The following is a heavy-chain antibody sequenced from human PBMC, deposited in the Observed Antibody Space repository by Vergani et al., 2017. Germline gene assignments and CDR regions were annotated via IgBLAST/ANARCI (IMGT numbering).Heavy chain of an antibody. Sequence: EVQLLESGGGLVQPGGSLRLSCAASGFTFSSYAMSWVRQAPGKGLEWVSAISGSGGSTYYADSVKGRFTISRDNSKNTLYLQMNSLRAEDTAVYCCAKDATGGWFGELNPMDVWGKGTTVTVSS. J-gene: IGHJ6*03. D-gene: IGHD3-10*01. CDR3: AKDATGGWFGELNPMDV. CDR2: ISGSGGST. V-gene: IGHV3-23*01. CDR1: GFTFSSYA.